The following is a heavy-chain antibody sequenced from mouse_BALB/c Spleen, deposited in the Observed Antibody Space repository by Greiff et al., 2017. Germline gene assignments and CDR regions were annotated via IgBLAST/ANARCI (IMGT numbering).Heavy chain of an antibody. CDR3: ARAHYYYGSKFAY. CDR2: ISYDGSN. V-gene: IGHV3-6*02. CDR1: GYSITSGYY. D-gene: IGHD1-1*01. J-gene: IGHJ3*01. Sequence: VQLQQSGPGLVKPSQSLSLTCSVTGYSITSGYYWNWIRQFPGNKLEWMGYISYDGSNNYNPSLKNRISITRDTSKNQFFLKLNSVTTEDTATYYCARAHYYYGSKFAYWGQGTLVTVSA.